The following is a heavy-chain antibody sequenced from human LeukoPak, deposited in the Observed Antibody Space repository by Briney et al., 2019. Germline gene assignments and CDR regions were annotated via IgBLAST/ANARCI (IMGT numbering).Heavy chain of an antibody. CDR2: LYPGDSNT. CDR1: GYSFTSYW. D-gene: IGHD2-2*01. CDR3: ARLVVVVPAASYFDY. J-gene: IGHJ4*02. Sequence: GDSLHISGKCSGYSFTSYWIGGVRPMPGKGLEWMGILYPGDSNTRYSPSFQGQVTISADTRLSTAYLQWSSLKASDTGMYYCARLVVVVPAASYFDYWGQGTLVTVSS. V-gene: IGHV5-51*01.